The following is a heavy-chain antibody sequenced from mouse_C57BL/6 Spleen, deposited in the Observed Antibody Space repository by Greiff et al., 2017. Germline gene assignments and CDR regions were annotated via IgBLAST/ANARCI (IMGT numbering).Heavy chain of an antibody. V-gene: IGHV1-62-2*01. Sequence: SGAELVKPGASVQLSCKASGYTFTEYTIHWVKQRSGQGLEWIGWFYSGSGSIKYNEKFKDKATLTADTSSSTVYMELSRLTAEDSAVYFCARHEDSSGYGPWYCDWGQGTLVTVYA. J-gene: IGHJ3*02. D-gene: IGHD3-2*02. CDR1: GYTFTEYT. CDR3: ARHEDSSGYGPWYCD. CDR2: FYSGSGSI.